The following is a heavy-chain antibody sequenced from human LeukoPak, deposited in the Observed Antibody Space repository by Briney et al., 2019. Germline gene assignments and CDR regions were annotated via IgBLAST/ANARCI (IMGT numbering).Heavy chain of an antibody. CDR2: INPSGGST. J-gene: IGHJ4*02. Sequence: ASVKVSCKASGYTFTSYYMHWVRQAPGQGLEWMGIINPSGGSTSYAQKFQGRVTMTRDTSTSTVYMELSSLRSEDTAVYYCAREVALVVPAAIRYFDYWGQGTLVTVSS. CDR3: AREVALVVPAAIRYFDY. D-gene: IGHD2-2*02. CDR1: GYTFTSYY. V-gene: IGHV1-46*01.